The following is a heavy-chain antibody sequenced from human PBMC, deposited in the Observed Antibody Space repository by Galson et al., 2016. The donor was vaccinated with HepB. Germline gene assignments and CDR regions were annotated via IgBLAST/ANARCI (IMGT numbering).Heavy chain of an antibody. D-gene: IGHD2-8*02. V-gene: IGHV1-2*06. CDR1: GYTFTDYYF. CDR3: ARDKGEAGGQHYFYMDV. Sequence: SVKVSCKASGYTFTDYYFMYWVRQAPGQGLEWIGRINPNTGDTNYAQKFQGRVTMTRDTSISTAYMDLTRLKDEDPAVYYCARDKGEAGGQHYFYMDVWGKGTTFTVSS. CDR2: INPNTGDT. J-gene: IGHJ6*03.